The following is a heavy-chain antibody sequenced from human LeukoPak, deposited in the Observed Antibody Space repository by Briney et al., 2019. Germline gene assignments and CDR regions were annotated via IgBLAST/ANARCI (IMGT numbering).Heavy chain of an antibody. CDR3: ARDLGYCSTASCYAWFDP. V-gene: IGHV4-59*01. CDR1: GGSISSYY. Sequence: SEILSLTCTVSGGSISSYYWSWIRQPPGKGLEWIGYIYYSGNSNYNPSLNSRVTISVDTSKNQFSLRLSSVTAADTAIYYCARDLGYCSTASCYAWFDPWGQGTVVTVSS. CDR2: IYYSGNS. D-gene: IGHD2-2*01. J-gene: IGHJ5*02.